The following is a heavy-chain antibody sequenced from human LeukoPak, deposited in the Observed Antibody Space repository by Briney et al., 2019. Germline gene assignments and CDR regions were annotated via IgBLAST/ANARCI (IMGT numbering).Heavy chain of an antibody. CDR3: ASIYYYDSSGPQDY. J-gene: IGHJ4*02. Sequence: SETLSLTCTVSGGSISSSTCYWGWIRQPPGKGLEWIGSIYYSGSTYYNPSLKSRVTISVDTSKNQFSLKLSSVTAADTAVYYCASIYYYDSSGPQDYWGQGTLVTVSS. D-gene: IGHD3-22*01. CDR1: GGSISSSTCY. CDR2: IYYSGST. V-gene: IGHV4-39*01.